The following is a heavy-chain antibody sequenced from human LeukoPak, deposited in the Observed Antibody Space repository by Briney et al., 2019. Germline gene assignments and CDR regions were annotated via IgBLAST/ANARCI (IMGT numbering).Heavy chain of an antibody. CDR3: ARGYYGPLDY. V-gene: IGHV4-34*01. D-gene: IGHD3-10*01. CDR2: INHSGST. CDR1: GGSFSGYY. Sequence: SETVSLTCGVYGGSFSGYYWSWIRQPPGKGLEWIGEINHSGSTNYNPSLKSRVTISVDTSKNQFSLKLSSVTAADTAVYYCARGYYGPLDYWGQGTLVTVSS. J-gene: IGHJ4*02.